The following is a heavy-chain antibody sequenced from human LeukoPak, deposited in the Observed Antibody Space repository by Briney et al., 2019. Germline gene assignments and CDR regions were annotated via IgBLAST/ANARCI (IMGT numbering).Heavy chain of an antibody. J-gene: IGHJ4*02. CDR2: IYYSGST. D-gene: IGHD3-3*01. Sequence: SETLSLTCTVSGGSISSYYWSWIRQPPGKGLEWIGYIYYSGSTNYNPSLKSRVTISVDTSKNQFSLKLSSVTAADTAVYYCARGSDFWGGYYPFDYWGQGTLVTVSS. CDR3: ARGSDFWGGYYPFDY. V-gene: IGHV4-59*01. CDR1: GGSISSYY.